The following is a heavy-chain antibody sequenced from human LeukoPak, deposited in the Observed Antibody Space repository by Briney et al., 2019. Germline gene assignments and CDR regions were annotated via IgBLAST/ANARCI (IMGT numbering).Heavy chain of an antibody. CDR1: GFTFSSYW. D-gene: IGHD2-2*01. CDR2: IKQDGSEK. J-gene: IGHJ6*02. CDR3: ARGGYCSSTGPSCYYGMDV. Sequence: GGSLRLSCAASGFTFSSYWMSWVRQAPGKGLEWVANIKQDGSEKYYVDSVKGRFTISRDNAKNSLYLQMNSLRAEDTAVYYCARGGYCSSTGPSCYYGMDVWGQGTTVTVSS. V-gene: IGHV3-7*03.